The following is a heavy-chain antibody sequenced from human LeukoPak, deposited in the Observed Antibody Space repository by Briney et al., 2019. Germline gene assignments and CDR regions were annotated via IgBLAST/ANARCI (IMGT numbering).Heavy chain of an antibody. CDR2: IYHSGST. Sequence: PSQTLSLTCTVSGGSISSGGYYWSWIRQPPGKGLEWIGYIYHSGSTYYNPSLKSRVTISVDRSKNQFSLNLSSVTAADTAVYYCARGSSWYQTNFDYWGQGALVTVSS. CDR3: ARGSSWYQTNFDY. V-gene: IGHV4-30-2*01. CDR1: GGSISSGGYY. D-gene: IGHD6-13*01. J-gene: IGHJ4*02.